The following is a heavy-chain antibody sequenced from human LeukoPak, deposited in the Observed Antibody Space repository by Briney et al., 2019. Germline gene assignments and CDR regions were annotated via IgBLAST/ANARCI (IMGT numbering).Heavy chain of an antibody. CDR2: ISGSGGST. CDR3: AKDRYCSGGSCYFRNRFDP. V-gene: IGHV3-23*01. J-gene: IGHJ5*02. D-gene: IGHD2-15*01. CDR1: GFTFSSYA. Sequence: GGSLRLSCAASGFTFSSYAMSWVRQAPGKGLEWVSAISGSGGSTYYADSVKGRFTTSRDNSKNTLYLQMNSLRAEDTAVYYCAKDRYCSGGSCYFRNRFDPWGQGTLVTVSS.